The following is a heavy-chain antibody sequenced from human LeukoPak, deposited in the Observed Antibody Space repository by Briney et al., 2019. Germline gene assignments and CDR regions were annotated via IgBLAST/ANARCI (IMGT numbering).Heavy chain of an antibody. CDR3: ARGAEFYYYYYYIDV. Sequence: ASVKVSCKASGYTFTSYDINWVRQATGQGLEWMGWMNPNSGNTGYAQKFQGRVTMTRNTSISTAYMELSSLRSEDTAVYYCARGAEFYYYYYYIDVWGKGTTVTVSS. J-gene: IGHJ6*03. CDR2: MNPNSGNT. CDR1: GYTFTSYD. V-gene: IGHV1-8*01.